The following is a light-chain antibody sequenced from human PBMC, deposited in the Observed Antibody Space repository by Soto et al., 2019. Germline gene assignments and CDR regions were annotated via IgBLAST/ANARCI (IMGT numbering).Light chain of an antibody. V-gene: IGKV3-11*01. CDR2: DVS. CDR3: QQRHWPWT. CDR1: QSVGSW. J-gene: IGKJ1*01. Sequence: EIVLTQSPATLSLSPGERATLSCRASQSVGSWLARYQQKPGQPPRLLIYDVSNRATGIPARFSGSGSGTDFTLTISSLDPEDFAVYYCQQRHWPWTFGQGTTVEVK.